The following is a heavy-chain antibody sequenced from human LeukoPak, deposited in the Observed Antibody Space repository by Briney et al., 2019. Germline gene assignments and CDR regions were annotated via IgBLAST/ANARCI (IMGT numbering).Heavy chain of an antibody. CDR3: ARDFSSYGPIDY. V-gene: IGHV3-7*01. CDR2: IKQDGSEK. D-gene: IGHD5-18*01. Sequence: PGGSLRLSCAASGSTFSSYSMNWVRQAPGKGLEWVANIKQDGSEKYYVDSVKGRFTISRDNAKNSLYLQMNSLRAEDTAVYYCARDFSSYGPIDYWGQGTLVTVSS. CDR1: GSTFSSYS. J-gene: IGHJ4*02.